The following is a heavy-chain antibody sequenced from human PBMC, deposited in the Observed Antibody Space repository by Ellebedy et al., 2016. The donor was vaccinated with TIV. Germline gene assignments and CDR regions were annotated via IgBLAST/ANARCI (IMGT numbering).Heavy chain of an antibody. CDR1: GFTFTSYA. CDR2: VSYDGINK. J-gene: IGHJ6*02. D-gene: IGHD3-10*01. Sequence: GESLKISCAASGFTFTSYAMHWVRQAPGKGLEWVAIVSYDGINKYYADSVKGRFTISRDNSKSTLSLQMNSLRVEDTALYYYARRATVSYYGIDLWGQGTTVTVSS. CDR3: ARRATVSYYGIDL. V-gene: IGHV3-30-3*01.